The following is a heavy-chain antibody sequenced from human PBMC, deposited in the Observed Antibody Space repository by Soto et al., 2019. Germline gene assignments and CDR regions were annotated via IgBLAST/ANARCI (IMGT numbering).Heavy chain of an antibody. D-gene: IGHD1-26*01. V-gene: IGHV3-66*02. Sequence: VGSLRLSCAASGLTVSGKKYVAWVRQAPGKGLEWVSALYDVDGSFYSDSVKGRFTTSSDSSKTTVYLQMNDLRTEDTAVYFCAKINGGSSPLDVKYNYAMDVWGQGTTVTVS. CDR1: GLTVSGKKY. J-gene: IGHJ6*02. CDR3: AKINGGSSPLDVKYNYAMDV. CDR2: LYDVDGS.